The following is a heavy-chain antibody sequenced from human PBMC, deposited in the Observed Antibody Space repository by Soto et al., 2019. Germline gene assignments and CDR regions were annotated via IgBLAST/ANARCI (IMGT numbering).Heavy chain of an antibody. CDR2: ISYDGSNE. Sequence: PGGSLRICCAASGLSLSSYGMYCVLQATGKGLEWVAHISYDGSNEHYVDSVKGRFTISRDNSKNTLYLQMTSLRAEDTAVYYCAEDSYYTDRNAYYIFDYRGQGT. CDR1: GLSLSSYG. V-gene: IGHV3-30*18. D-gene: IGHD3-22*01. J-gene: IGHJ4*02. CDR3: AEDSYYTDRNAYYIFDY.